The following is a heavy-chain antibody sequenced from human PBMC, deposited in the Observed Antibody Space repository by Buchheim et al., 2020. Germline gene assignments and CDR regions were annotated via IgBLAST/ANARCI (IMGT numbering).Heavy chain of an antibody. CDR2: ISYDGSNK. Sequence: QVQLVESGGGVVQPGRSLRLSCAASGFTFSSYAXHWVRQAPGQGLHWVAVISYDGSNKYYAASVNGRFTXSSDNSKNTLYLQRNSVRAEDTAVYYCFYYDSSGYYYRDYWGQGNL. CDR3: FYYDSSGYYYRDY. CDR1: GFTFSSYA. J-gene: IGHJ4*02. D-gene: IGHD3-22*01. V-gene: IGHV3-30*01.